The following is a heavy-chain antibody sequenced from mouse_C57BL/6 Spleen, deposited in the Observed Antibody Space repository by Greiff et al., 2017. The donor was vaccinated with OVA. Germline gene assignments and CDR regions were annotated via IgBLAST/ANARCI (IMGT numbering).Heavy chain of an antibody. Sequence: VKLQESGAELVKPGASVKISCKASGYAFSSYWMNWVKQRPGKGLEWIGQIYPGDGDTNYNGKFKGKATLTADKSSSTAYMQLSSLTSEDSAVYFCARPDSSGYLHFDYWGQGTTLTVSS. J-gene: IGHJ2*01. CDR2: IYPGDGDT. D-gene: IGHD3-2*02. CDR1: GYAFSSYW. V-gene: IGHV1-80*01. CDR3: ARPDSSGYLHFDY.